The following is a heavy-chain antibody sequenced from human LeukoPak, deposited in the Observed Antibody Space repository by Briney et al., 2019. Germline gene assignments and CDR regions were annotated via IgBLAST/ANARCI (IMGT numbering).Heavy chain of an antibody. V-gene: IGHV4-34*01. D-gene: IGHD2-15*01. CDR2: INHSGST. CDR1: GGSFSGYY. CDR3: ARVRGSASPFDY. Sequence: SETLSLTCAVYGGSFSGYYWSWIRQPPGKGLEWIGEINHSGSTNYNPSLKSRVTISVDTSKSQFSLKLSSVTAADTAVYYCARVRGSASPFDYWGQGTLVTVSS. J-gene: IGHJ4*02.